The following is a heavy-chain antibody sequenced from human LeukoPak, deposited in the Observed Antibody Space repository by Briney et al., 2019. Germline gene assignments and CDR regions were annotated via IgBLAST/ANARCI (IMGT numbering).Heavy chain of an antibody. CDR2: IYYSGST. D-gene: IGHD3-16*01. CDR1: GGSFSGYY. Sequence: SETLSLTCAVYGGSFSGYYWSWIRQPPGKGLEWIGSIYYSGSTYYNPSLKSRVTISVDTSKNQFSLKLNSVTATDTAVYYCARHYGPWGQGTLVAVSS. CDR3: ARHYGP. V-gene: IGHV4-34*01. J-gene: IGHJ4*02.